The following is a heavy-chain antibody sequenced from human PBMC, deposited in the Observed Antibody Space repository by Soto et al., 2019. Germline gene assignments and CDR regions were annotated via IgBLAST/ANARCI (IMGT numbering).Heavy chain of an antibody. J-gene: IGHJ6*02. D-gene: IGHD2-2*01. Sequence: QVQLVQSGAEVKKPGSSVKVSCKASGGTFSRYSITWVRQAPGHGLEWIGRIIPIFGIPTYAQKFQGRVTITADESTSTACMELSSLRSDDTAVYYCAREDRDRETGLVPAAIDGMDVWGQGTTVTVSS. CDR2: IIPIFGIP. CDR3: AREDRDRETGLVPAAIDGMDV. CDR1: GGTFSRYS. V-gene: IGHV1-69*08.